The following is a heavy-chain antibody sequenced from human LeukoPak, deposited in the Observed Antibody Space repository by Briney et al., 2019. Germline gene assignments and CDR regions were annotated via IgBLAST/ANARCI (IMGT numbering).Heavy chain of an antibody. CDR1: EYSFTTYW. V-gene: IGHV5-51*01. Sequence: LGESLKISCQGSEYSFTTYWIGWVRQMPGKGLEWMGIIYPGDSDTRYSPSFQGQVTISVDTSISTAYLQWGSLKASDTAMYYCARRGTDLYGSGSFFYWGQGTLVTVSS. D-gene: IGHD3-10*01. CDR2: IYPGDSDT. CDR3: ARRGTDLYGSGSFFY. J-gene: IGHJ4*02.